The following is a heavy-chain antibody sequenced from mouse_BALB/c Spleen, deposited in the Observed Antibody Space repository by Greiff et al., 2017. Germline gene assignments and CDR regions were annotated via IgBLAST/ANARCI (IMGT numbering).Heavy chain of an antibody. J-gene: IGHJ4*01. V-gene: IGHV1S126*01. Sequence: QVQLKESGPQLVRPGASVKISCKASGYSFTSYWMHWVKQRPGQGLEWIGMIDPSDSETRLNQKFKDKATLTVDKSSSTAYMQLSSPTSEDSAVYYCARGGYYGSSYEFAMDYWGQGTSVTVSS. CDR1: GYSFTSYW. CDR2: IDPSDSET. CDR3: ARGGYYGSSYEFAMDY. D-gene: IGHD1-1*01.